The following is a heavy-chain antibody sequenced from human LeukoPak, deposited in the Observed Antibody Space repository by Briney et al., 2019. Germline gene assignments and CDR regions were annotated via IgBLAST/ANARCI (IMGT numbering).Heavy chain of an antibody. D-gene: IGHD3-3*01. CDR3: AREPAGGVAEFVI. Sequence: SETLPLTFTVYGGSILSYHCSWIRQPPGKGLEWIGYIYYSGSTNYNPSLKSRVTISVDTSKNQFSLKLASVTAADTAVYYCAREPAGGVAEFVIWGQGTLVTVSS. CDR1: GGSILSYH. J-gene: IGHJ3*02. V-gene: IGHV4-59*01. CDR2: IYYSGST.